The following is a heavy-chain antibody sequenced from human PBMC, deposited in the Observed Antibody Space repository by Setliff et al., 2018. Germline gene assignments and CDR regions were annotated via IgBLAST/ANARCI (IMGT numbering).Heavy chain of an antibody. CDR1: GYTFTSYY. CDR3: ARARSGDYSDSTGYLGY. Sequence: ASVKVSCKASGYTFTSYYMHWVRQAPGQGLEWMTMIIPSTGNTNYAQKFQGRVTMTADESTTTAYLELSSLRSEDTAVYYCARARSGDYSDSTGYLGYWGQGTLVTVSS. J-gene: IGHJ4*02. V-gene: IGHV1-46*01. CDR2: IIPSTGNT. D-gene: IGHD3-22*01.